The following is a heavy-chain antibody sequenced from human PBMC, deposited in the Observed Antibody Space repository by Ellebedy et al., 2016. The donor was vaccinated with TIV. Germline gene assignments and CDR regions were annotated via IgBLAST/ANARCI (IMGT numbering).Heavy chain of an antibody. V-gene: IGHV4-34*01. D-gene: IGHD6-13*01. Sequence: MPSETLSLTSAVYAWSFSDYYWTRTRQPPGKGLESIGHINHTGSPSYNPSLKSRVTTSVDTSKNQFSLKLSSVTAADTAGYYCARGSPRYTISRYESWLAPWGQGTLVTVSS. J-gene: IGHJ5*02. CDR2: INHTGSP. CDR1: AWSFSDYY. CDR3: ARGSPRYTISRYESWLAP.